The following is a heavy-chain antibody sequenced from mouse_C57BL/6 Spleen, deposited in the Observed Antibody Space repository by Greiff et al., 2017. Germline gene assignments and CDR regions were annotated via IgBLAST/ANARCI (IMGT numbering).Heavy chain of an antibody. D-gene: IGHD1-1*01. CDR1: GYSITSDY. V-gene: IGHV3-8*01. Sequence: EVQLQQSGPGLAKPSQTLSLTCSVTGYSITSDYWNWIRKFPGNKLEYMGYISYNGSTYYNPSPKSRISITRDTTKDQYYLQLNSVTTEDTATYYCARVTTVVGSFDYWGQGTTLTVSS. J-gene: IGHJ2*01. CDR2: ISYNGST. CDR3: ARVTTVVGSFDY.